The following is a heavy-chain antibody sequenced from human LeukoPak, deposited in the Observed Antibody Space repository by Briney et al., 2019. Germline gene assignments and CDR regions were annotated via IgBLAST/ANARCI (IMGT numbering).Heavy chain of an antibody. V-gene: IGHV3-7*03. Sequence: GGSLILSCVVSGFTFSRHWMTWVRQAPGKGLEWVANIKPDGSDKYYVDSVKGRFTVSRDNARNSLYLQMDSLRAEDTAVYYCARLKGTTSVFDYWGQGTLVTVSS. J-gene: IGHJ4*02. CDR1: GFTFSRHW. CDR3: ARLKGTTSVFDY. CDR2: IKPDGSDK. D-gene: IGHD4-17*01.